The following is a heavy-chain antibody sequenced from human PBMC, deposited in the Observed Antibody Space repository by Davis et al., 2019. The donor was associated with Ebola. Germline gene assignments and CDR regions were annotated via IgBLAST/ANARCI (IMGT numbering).Heavy chain of an antibody. CDR2: INPNSGGT. V-gene: IGHV1-2*02. Sequence: ASVKVSCKASGYTFTANYMHWVRQAPGQGLEWMGWINPNSGGTNYAQKLQGRVTMTRDTSISTAYMELSRLRSDDTAVYYCARDSSDCTGGVCTALFDHWGQGTLVTVSS. D-gene: IGHD2-8*02. J-gene: IGHJ4*02. CDR1: GYTFTANY. CDR3: ARDSSDCTGGVCTALFDH.